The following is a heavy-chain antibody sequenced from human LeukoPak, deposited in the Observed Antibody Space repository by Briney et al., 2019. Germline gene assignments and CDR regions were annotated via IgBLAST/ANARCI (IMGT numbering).Heavy chain of an antibody. CDR3: ARDRRLLWFGELSY. CDR2: INPNSGGT. Sequence: ASVKVSCKASGYTFTSYAMNWVRQAPGQGLEWMGWINPNSGGTNYAQKFQGRVTMTRDTSISTAYMELSRLRSDDTAVYYCARDRRLLWFGELSYWGQGTLVTVSS. D-gene: IGHD3-10*01. J-gene: IGHJ4*02. CDR1: GYTFTSYA. V-gene: IGHV1-2*02.